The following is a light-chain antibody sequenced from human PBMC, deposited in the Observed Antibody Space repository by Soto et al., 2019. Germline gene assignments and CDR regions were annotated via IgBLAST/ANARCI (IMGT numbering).Light chain of an antibody. CDR3: QQYGNSPWT. CDR2: GAS. CDR1: QSVSNSY. J-gene: IGKJ1*01. Sequence: EIVLAQSPGTLSLSPGERATLSCRASQSVSNSYLAWYQQKPGQAPRLLIYGASSRATGTPDRFRGSGSGTDFTLTVSRLEPEDFAVYYCQQYGNSPWTFGQGTKVDI. V-gene: IGKV3-20*01.